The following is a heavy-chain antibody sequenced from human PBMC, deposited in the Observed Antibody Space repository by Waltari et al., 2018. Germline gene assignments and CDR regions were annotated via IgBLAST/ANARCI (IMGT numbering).Heavy chain of an antibody. D-gene: IGHD2-15*01. V-gene: IGHV4-59*01. CDR3: ARVGSGYYYYMDV. CDR2: IYYSGST. Sequence: QVQLQESGPGLVKPSETLSLTCTVSGCSISSYYWSWIRQPPGKGLEWIGYIYYSGSTNYNPSLKSRVTISVDTSKNQFSLKLSSVTAADTAVYYCARVGSGYYYYMDVWGKGTTVTISS. CDR1: GCSISSYY. J-gene: IGHJ6*03.